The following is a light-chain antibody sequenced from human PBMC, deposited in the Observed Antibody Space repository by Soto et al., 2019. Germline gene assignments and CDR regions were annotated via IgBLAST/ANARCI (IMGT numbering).Light chain of an antibody. CDR1: SRDICSYTY. V-gene: IGLV2-14*01. J-gene: IGLJ2*01. Sequence: HSALTQPASVSASPGQSITITCTGTSRDICSYTYGCWYQHCPGKAPKLLSSEVTNRPSGVSNRFSGSKSGNTASLTISGLQAEDEAHYYCSSYTTNSPPVVFGGGTQLTVL. CDR2: EVT. CDR3: SSYTTNSPPVV.